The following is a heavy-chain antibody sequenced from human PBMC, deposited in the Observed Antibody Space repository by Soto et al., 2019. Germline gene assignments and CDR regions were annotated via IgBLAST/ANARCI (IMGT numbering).Heavy chain of an antibody. D-gene: IGHD3-10*01. V-gene: IGHV3-23*01. CDR1: GLTFSNYA. Sequence: EVQLLESGGGLVQPGGSLRLSCAASGLTFSNYAMSWVRQAPGKGLECVSSLSANGITPYYADSVKGRFTISRDNSKNTVYVQMNTLRPEDTAMYYCAKVRFGELRELNGLDHWGQGTLVTVSS. CDR3: AKVRFGELRELNGLDH. J-gene: IGHJ5*02. CDR2: LSANGITP.